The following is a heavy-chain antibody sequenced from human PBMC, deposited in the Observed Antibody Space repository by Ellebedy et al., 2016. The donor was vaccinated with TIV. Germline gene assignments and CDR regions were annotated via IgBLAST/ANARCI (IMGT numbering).Heavy chain of an antibody. J-gene: IGHJ6*02. D-gene: IGHD6-6*01. CDR2: IYYSGST. Sequence: GSLRLSCTVSGGSISSSSYYWGWIRQPPGKGLEWIGSIYYSGSTYYNPSLKSRVTISVDTSKNQFSLKLSSVTAADTAVYYCAREYSSSFLNYGMDVWGQGTTVTVSS. V-gene: IGHV4-39*02. CDR3: AREYSSSFLNYGMDV. CDR1: GGSISSSSYY.